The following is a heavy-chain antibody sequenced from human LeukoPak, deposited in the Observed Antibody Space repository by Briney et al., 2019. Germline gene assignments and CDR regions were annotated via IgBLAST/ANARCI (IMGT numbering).Heavy chain of an antibody. J-gene: IGHJ4*02. CDR3: ARNTLGYCSSTSCYMAGGFDY. Sequence: GGSLRLSCAASGFTFSSYAMSWVRQAPGKGLEWVSAISGSGGSTYYADSVKGRFTISRDNSKNTLYLQMNSLRAEDTAVYYCARNTLGYCSSTSCYMAGGFDYWGQGTLVTVSS. CDR2: ISGSGGST. V-gene: IGHV3-23*01. CDR1: GFTFSSYA. D-gene: IGHD2-2*02.